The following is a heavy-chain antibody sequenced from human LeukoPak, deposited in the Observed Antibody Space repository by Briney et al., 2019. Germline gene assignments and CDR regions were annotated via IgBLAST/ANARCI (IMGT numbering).Heavy chain of an antibody. CDR1: GDSMSNYY. V-gene: IGHV4-59*01. CDR3: ARSRLVRGVST. Sequence: PSETLSLTCTVSGDSMSNYYWTWIRQPPGKELEWIGSISYSGSTNYNPSLKSRVTMSVDTSKNQFSLKLNSVTAADTAVYYCARSRLVRGVSTWGQGTLVTVSS. D-gene: IGHD3-10*01. J-gene: IGHJ4*02. CDR2: ISYSGST.